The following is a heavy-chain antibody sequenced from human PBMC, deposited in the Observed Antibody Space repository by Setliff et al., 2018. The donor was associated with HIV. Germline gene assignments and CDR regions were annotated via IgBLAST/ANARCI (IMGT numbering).Heavy chain of an antibody. J-gene: IGHJ3*01. V-gene: IGHV1-18*01. CDR2: INGYSGKT. D-gene: IGHD3-9*01. Sequence: ASVKVSCRSSGYTFSNFGVSWVRQAPGQGLEWLGYINGYSGKTHYSPRLQGRLTLTTDTSTNTVYLELRSLISDDTAIYYCAREAPRYASGAFDFWGQGTMVTVSS. CDR3: AREAPRYASGAFDF. CDR1: GYTFSNFG.